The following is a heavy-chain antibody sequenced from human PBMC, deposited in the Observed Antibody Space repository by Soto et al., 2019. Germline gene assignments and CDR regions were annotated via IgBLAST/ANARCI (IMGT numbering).Heavy chain of an antibody. CDR2: ISSNGGTT. CDR3: VRRVSGNYDY. D-gene: IGHD1-7*01. V-gene: IGHV3-64*01. CDR1: GFTFSSYD. Sequence: EVQLAESGGGMVQLGGSLRLSCVASGFTFSSYDMHWVRQAPGKGLEYVSSISSNGGTTYYGNSVKCRFTISRDNSKNTLYLQMVSLRAEDMAVYYCVRRVSGNYDYWGQGTLVTVSS. J-gene: IGHJ4*02.